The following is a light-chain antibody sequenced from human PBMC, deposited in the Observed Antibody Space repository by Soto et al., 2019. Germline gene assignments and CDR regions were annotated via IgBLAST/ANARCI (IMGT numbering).Light chain of an antibody. V-gene: IGLV2-11*01. CDR2: DVN. Sequence: QSALTQPRSVSGSPGQSVTISCTGTSSDVGSYNYVSWYQQHPGKAPKLMIYDVNKRPSGVPDRFSGSKSGSTASLTISGLQAEDEVDYYCCSYAGSHSWVFGGGTKLTVL. CDR1: SSDVGSYNY. J-gene: IGLJ3*02. CDR3: CSYAGSHSWV.